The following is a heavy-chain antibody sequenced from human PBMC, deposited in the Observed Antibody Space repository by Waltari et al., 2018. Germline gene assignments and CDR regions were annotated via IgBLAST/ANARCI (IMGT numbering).Heavy chain of an antibody. CDR3: ARRGPWGDYIWGSYHYYFDY. J-gene: IGHJ4*02. CDR1: GGSFSGYY. D-gene: IGHD3-16*01. Sequence: QVQLQQWGAGLLKPSETLSLTCAVYGGSFSGYYWSWIRQPPGKGLEWIGEINHSGSTNYNPSLKSRVTISVDTSKNQFSLKLSSVTAADTAVYYWARRGPWGDYIWGSYHYYFDYWGQGTLVTVSS. V-gene: IGHV4-34*01. CDR2: INHSGST.